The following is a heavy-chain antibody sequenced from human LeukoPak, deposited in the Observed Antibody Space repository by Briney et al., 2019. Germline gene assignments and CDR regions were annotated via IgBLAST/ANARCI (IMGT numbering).Heavy chain of an antibody. CDR3: ARGRRKLLLMEYYYYMDV. J-gene: IGHJ6*03. CDR1: GYTFTGYH. V-gene: IGHV1-2*02. D-gene: IGHD2-15*01. CDR2: INPNSGGT. Sequence: ASVKDSCKASGYTFTGYHMHWVRQAPGQGLEWMGWINPNSGGTNYAQKLRGRVTMTRDTSISTAYMELSSLRSEDTAVYYCARGRRKLLLMEYYYYMDVWGKGTTVTISS.